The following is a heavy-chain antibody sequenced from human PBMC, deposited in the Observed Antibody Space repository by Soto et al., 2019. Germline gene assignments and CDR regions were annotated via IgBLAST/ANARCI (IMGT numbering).Heavy chain of an antibody. D-gene: IGHD3-16*01. CDR2: IYHRGST. CDR1: GGSISSGDYY. CDR3: WGAECVGHPVRLDH. V-gene: IGHV4-31*03. J-gene: IGHJ5*02. Sequence: SETLSLTCTVSGGSISSGDYYWNWIRQHPGKGLEWIGYIYHRGSTKYNPSLKNRVTISVDTSKKQISLKLSSLSAADTAVYYCWGAECVGHPVRLDHWGQGTPVTVPQ.